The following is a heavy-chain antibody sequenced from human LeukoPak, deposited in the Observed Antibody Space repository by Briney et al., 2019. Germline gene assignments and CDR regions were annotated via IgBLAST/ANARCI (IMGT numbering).Heavy chain of an antibody. CDR1: GFTFSTYT. Sequence: PGGSLRLSCAASGFTFSTYTMNWVRQAPGKGLEWVSYITSSSSIMYYADSVKGRFTISRDNAKNSLYLQMNSLRAEDTAVYYCAKEMEMATIPGYWGQGTLVTVSS. J-gene: IGHJ4*02. D-gene: IGHD5-24*01. CDR3: AKEMEMATIPGY. V-gene: IGHV3-48*01. CDR2: ITSSSSIM.